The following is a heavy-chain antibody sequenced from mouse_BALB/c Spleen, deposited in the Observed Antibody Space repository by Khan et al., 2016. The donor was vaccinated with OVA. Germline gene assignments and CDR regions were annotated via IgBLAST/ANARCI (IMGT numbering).Heavy chain of an antibody. CDR1: GFTFSTYG. J-gene: IGHJ3*01. D-gene: IGHD1-1*01. Sequence: EVELVESWGDLVKPGGSLKLSCAASGFTFSTYGMSWVRQTPDKRLEWVATVSSGGSYTYYPDSVKGRFTISRDNAKNTLYLQMSSLKSEDTAMFYCARLAYYYDSEGFAYWGQGTLVTVSA. V-gene: IGHV5-6*01. CDR2: VSSGGSYT. CDR3: ARLAYYYDSEGFAY.